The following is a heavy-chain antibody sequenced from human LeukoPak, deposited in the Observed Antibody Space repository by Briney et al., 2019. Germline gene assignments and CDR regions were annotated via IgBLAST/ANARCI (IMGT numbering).Heavy chain of an antibody. J-gene: IGHJ4*02. CDR1: GFTFSSYS. Sequence: GGSLRLSCAASGFTFSSYSMNWVRQAPGKGLEWVSSISSTSSYIYYADSVKGRFTISRDNAKNSLYLQMNSLRDEDTSVYYCTRAVMSSSWPHFDYWGQGTLVTVSS. CDR2: ISSTSSYI. D-gene: IGHD6-13*01. CDR3: TRAVMSSSWPHFDY. V-gene: IGHV3-21*01.